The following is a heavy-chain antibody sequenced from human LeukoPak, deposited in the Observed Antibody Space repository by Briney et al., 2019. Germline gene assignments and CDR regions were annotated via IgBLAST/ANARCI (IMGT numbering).Heavy chain of an antibody. D-gene: IGHD6-19*01. CDR2: IYYSGST. V-gene: IGHV4-39*01. Sequence: PSETLSLTCTVSGGSISSSSYYWGWIRQPPGKGLEWIGSIYYSGSTYYNPSLKSRVTISVDTSKNQFSLKLSSVTAADTAVYYCARGLFYSSGWYSLGPRYMDVWGKGTTVTVSS. CDR1: GGSISSSSYY. CDR3: ARGLFYSSGWYSLGPRYMDV. J-gene: IGHJ6*03.